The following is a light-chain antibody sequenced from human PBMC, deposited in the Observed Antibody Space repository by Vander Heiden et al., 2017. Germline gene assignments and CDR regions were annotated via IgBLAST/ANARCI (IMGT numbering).Light chain of an antibody. J-gene: IGKJ2*01. CDR2: EVT. CDR1: QSLVLSDGSTY. CDR3: MQASHWPYT. V-gene: IGKV2-30*02. Sequence: DDVMTQSPLSLPVTLGQAAAISRSSSQSLVLSDGSTYANWYHKRPGQSPRRLICEVTSRDAGVPDRCSASESGTDFTLIISRVEAEDVGVYYWMQASHWPYTFGQGTKLEIK.